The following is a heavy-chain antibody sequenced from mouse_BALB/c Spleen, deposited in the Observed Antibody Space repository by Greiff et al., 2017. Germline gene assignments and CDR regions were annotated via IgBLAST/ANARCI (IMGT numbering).Heavy chain of an antibody. CDR1: GYSFTSYY. Sequence: QVQLQQSGPELVKPGASVKISCKASGYSFTSYYIHWVKQRPGQGLEWIGWIFPGSGNTKYNEKFKGKATLTADTSSSTAYMQLSSLTSEDSAVYFCARAGGTYYFDYWGQGTTLKVSS. CDR3: ARAGGTYYFDY. J-gene: IGHJ2*01. D-gene: IGHD4-1*01. V-gene: IGHV1-66*01. CDR2: IFPGSGNT.